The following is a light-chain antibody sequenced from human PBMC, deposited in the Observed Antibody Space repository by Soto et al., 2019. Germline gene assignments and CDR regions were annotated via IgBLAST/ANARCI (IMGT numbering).Light chain of an antibody. CDR2: EVV. CDR1: KNDIGVYDF. V-gene: IGLV2-8*01. J-gene: IGLJ3*02. Sequence: QSALTQPPSASGSPGQSVTISCTGTKNDIGVYDFVSWYQHHPGKAPRLIIYEVVQRPSGVPDRFSGSKSGNTASLTVSGLQAADEADYYCSSHAGSINVAFGGGTKVTVL. CDR3: SSHAGSINVA.